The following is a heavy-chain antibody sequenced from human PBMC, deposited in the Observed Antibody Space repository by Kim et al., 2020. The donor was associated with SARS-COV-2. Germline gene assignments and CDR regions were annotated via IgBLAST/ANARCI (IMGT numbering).Heavy chain of an antibody. Sequence: GGSLRLSCEASGFTFSSYWTNWVRQGPGKGLVWVSRIKSDGSDTHYADSVKGRFTISRDNAKNTLHLQLNSLGVEDTAIYYCARGSFQQGFDPWGQGTLVTVSS. D-gene: IGHD6-13*01. CDR2: IKSDGSDT. CDR1: GFTFSSYW. J-gene: IGHJ5*02. V-gene: IGHV3-74*01. CDR3: ARGSFQQGFDP.